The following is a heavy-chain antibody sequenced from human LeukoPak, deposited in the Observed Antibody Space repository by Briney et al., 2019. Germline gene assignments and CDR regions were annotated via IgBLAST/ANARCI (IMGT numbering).Heavy chain of an antibody. CDR1: GYTFTSYY. CDR3: ARDRVAAQFDY. Sequence: ASVKVSCKASGYTFTSYYMHWVRQAPGQGLEWMGIINPSGGSTNYAQKFQGRVTMTRDTSISTAYMELSRLRSDDTAVYYCARDRVAAQFDYWGQGTLVTVSS. CDR2: INPSGGST. V-gene: IGHV1-46*01. D-gene: IGHD6-6*01. J-gene: IGHJ4*02.